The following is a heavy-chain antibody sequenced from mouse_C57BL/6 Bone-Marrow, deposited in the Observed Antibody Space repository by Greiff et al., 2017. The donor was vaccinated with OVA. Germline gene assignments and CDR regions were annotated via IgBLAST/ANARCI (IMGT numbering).Heavy chain of an antibody. CDR2: IYPGDGDT. D-gene: IGHD1-2*01. CDR3: ARLLRPLYYYAMDY. J-gene: IGHJ4*01. CDR1: GYAFSRSW. Sequence: QVQLKQSGPELVKPGASVKISCKASGYAFSRSWMNWVKQRPGTGLEWIGRIYPGDGDTNSHGQFQGKATLTADKSSSPAYMQLSSLTSEDSAVYFGARLLRPLYYYAMDYWGQGTAVTVSS. V-gene: IGHV1-82*01.